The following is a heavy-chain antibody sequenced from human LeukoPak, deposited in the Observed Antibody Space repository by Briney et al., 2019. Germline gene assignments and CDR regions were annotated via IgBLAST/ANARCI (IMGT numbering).Heavy chain of an antibody. V-gene: IGHV1-69*04. J-gene: IGHJ4*02. CDR1: GGTFSSYA. Sequence: GSSVKVSCKASGGTFSSYAISWVRQAPGQGLEWMGRVIPILGIANYAQKFQGRVTITAGKSTSTAYMELSSLRSEDTAVYYCARVYNWNVAYFDYWGQGTLVTVSS. CDR3: ARVYNWNVAYFDY. D-gene: IGHD1-20*01. CDR2: VIPILGIA.